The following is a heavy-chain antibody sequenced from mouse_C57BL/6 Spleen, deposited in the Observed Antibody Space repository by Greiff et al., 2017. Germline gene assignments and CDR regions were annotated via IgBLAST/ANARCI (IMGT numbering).Heavy chain of an antibody. CDR3: ARNSPLYYYGSSPHYYAMDY. CDR1: GFSLTSYG. Sequence: VQLVESGPGLVQPSQSLSITCTVSGFSLTSYGVHWVRQSPGKGLEWLGVIWSGGSTDYNAAFISRLGISKDNSKSQVFFKMNSLQADDTAIYYCARNSPLYYYGSSPHYYAMDYWGQGTSVTVSS. D-gene: IGHD1-1*01. J-gene: IGHJ4*01. CDR2: IWSGGST. V-gene: IGHV2-2*01.